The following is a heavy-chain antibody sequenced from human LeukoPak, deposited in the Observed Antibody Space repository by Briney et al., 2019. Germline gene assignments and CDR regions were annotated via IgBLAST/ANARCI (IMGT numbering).Heavy chain of an antibody. CDR3: AKDLRGPPPATIVGTLDP. J-gene: IGHJ5*02. V-gene: IGHV3-23*01. CDR1: GFTFSSYA. Sequence: GGSLRLSCAASGFTFSSYAMSWVRQAPGKGLEWVSAISGSGGSTYYADSVKGRFTISRDNSKNTLYLQMNSLRGEDTAVYYCAKDLRGPPPATIVGTLDPWGQGTLVTVSS. D-gene: IGHD5-12*01. CDR2: ISGSGGST.